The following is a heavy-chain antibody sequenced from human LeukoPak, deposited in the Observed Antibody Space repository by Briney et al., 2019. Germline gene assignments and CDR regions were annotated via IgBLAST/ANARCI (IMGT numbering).Heavy chain of an antibody. Sequence: ASVKVSCKASGGTFSSYAISWVRQAPGQGLEWMGRIIPILGIANYARKFQGRVTITADKSTSTAYMELSSLRSEDTAVYYCARSGRDYDILTGDSDGLGYYYYGMDVWGQGTTVTVSS. CDR1: GGTFSSYA. J-gene: IGHJ6*02. CDR3: ARSGRDYDILTGDSDGLGYYYYGMDV. CDR2: IIPILGIA. D-gene: IGHD3-9*01. V-gene: IGHV1-69*04.